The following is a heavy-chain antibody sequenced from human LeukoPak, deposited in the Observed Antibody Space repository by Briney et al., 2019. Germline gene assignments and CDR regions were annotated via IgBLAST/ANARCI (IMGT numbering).Heavy chain of an antibody. Sequence: GGSLRLSCAASGLTFSSQAINWVRQAPGKGLEWVSGISGSGGSIYYADSVKGRFTISRDNAKNSLYLQMNGLRAEDTAVYYCARDLRGWFGDLAIDYWGQGTLVTVSS. J-gene: IGHJ4*02. V-gene: IGHV3-21*01. CDR3: ARDLRGWFGDLAIDY. CDR1: GLTFSSQA. D-gene: IGHD3-10*01. CDR2: ISGSGGSI.